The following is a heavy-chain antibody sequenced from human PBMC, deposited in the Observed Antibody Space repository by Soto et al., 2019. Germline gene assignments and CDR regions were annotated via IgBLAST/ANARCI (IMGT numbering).Heavy chain of an antibody. CDR1: GYTFTGYY. CDR3: ARPSGYDDAFDI. V-gene: IGHV1-2*02. J-gene: IGHJ3*02. Sequence: ASVKVSCKASGYTFTGYYMHWVRQAPGQGLEWMGWINPNSGGTNYAQKFQGRVTMTRDTSISTAYMELSRLRSDDTAVYYCARPSGYDDAFDIWGQGTMVTVSS. D-gene: IGHD5-12*01. CDR2: INPNSGGT.